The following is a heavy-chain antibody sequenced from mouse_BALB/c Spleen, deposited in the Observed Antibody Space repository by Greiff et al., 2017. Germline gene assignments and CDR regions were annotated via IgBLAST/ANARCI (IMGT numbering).Heavy chain of an antibody. CDR1: RDSITSGY. V-gene: IGHV3-8*02. J-gene: IGHJ3*01. D-gene: IGHD1-1*01. CDR2: ISYSGST. CDR3: ARYIYGGFAY. Sequence: EVKLQESGPSLVKPSQTLSLTCSVTRDSITSGYWNWIRKFPGNKLEYMGYISYSGSTYYNPSLKSRISITRDTSKNQYYLQLNSVTTEDTATYYCARYIYGGFAYWGQGTLVTVSA.